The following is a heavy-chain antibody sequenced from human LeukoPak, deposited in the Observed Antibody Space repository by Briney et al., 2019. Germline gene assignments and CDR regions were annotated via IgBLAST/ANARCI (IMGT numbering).Heavy chain of an antibody. V-gene: IGHV4-4*02. CDR3: ARGPYSYDSSGAFDI. CDR1: GGSISSSNW. D-gene: IGHD3-22*01. Sequence: PSGTLSLTCAVSGGSISSSNWWSWVRQPPGKGLEGIGEIYHSGSTNYNPSLKSRVTISVDKSKNQFSLKLSSVTAADTAVYFCARGPYSYDSSGAFDIWGQGTMVTVSS. J-gene: IGHJ3*02. CDR2: IYHSGST.